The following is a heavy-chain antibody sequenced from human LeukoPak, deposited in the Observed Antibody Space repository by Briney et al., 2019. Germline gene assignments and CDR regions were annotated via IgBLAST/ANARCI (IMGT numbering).Heavy chain of an antibody. CDR2: IIPIFGTA. D-gene: IGHD3-22*01. J-gene: IGHJ4*02. Sequence: SVKVSCKASGGTFSSYAISWVRQAPGQGLEWMGRIIPIFGTANYAQKFQGRVTITTDESTSTAYMELSSLRSEDTAAYYCARVSEDYYDSSGYYPFDYWGQGTLVTVSS. CDR1: GGTFSSYA. CDR3: ARVSEDYYDSSGYYPFDY. V-gene: IGHV1-69*05.